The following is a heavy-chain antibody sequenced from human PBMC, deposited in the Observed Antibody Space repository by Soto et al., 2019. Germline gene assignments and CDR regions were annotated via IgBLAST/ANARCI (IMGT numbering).Heavy chain of an antibody. CDR1: GFTFSSYS. CDR2: ISSSSSYI. D-gene: IGHD1-26*01. CDR3: AREPFRVHSGSLGYGMDV. Sequence: EVQLVESGGGLVKPGGSLRLSCAASGFTFSSYSMNWVRQAPGKGLEWVSSISSSSSYIYYADSVKGRFTISRDNAKNSLYLQMNSLRAEDTAVYYCAREPFRVHSGSLGYGMDVWGQGTTVTVSS. V-gene: IGHV3-21*01. J-gene: IGHJ6*02.